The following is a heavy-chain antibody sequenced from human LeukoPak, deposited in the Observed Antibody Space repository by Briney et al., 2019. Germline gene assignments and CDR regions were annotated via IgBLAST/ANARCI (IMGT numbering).Heavy chain of an antibody. J-gene: IGHJ4*02. CDR2: IYYSGST. V-gene: IGHV4-39*07. Sequence: SETLSLTCTVSGGSISSSTYYWGWIRQPPGKGLEWIGSIYYSGSTYYNPSLKSRVTISVDTSKNQFSLKLSSVSAADTAVYYCARSPLPWYYYDSSGSLFDYWGQGTLVTASS. D-gene: IGHD3-22*01. CDR3: ARSPLPWYYYDSSGSLFDY. CDR1: GGSISSSTYY.